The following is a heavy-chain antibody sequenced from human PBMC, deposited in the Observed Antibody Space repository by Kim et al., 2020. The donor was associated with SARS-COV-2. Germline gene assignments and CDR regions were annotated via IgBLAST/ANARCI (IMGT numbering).Heavy chain of an antibody. CDR1: GGSISSYY. J-gene: IGHJ5*02. CDR2: IYYSGST. V-gene: IGHV4-59*08. D-gene: IGHD4-4*01. Sequence: SETLSLTCTVSGGSISSYYWSWIRQPPGKGLEWIGYIYYSGSTNYNPSLKSRVTISVDTSKNQFSLKLSSVTAADTAVYYCARQPYSNYGLGWFDPWGQGTLVTVSS. CDR3: ARQPYSNYGLGWFDP.